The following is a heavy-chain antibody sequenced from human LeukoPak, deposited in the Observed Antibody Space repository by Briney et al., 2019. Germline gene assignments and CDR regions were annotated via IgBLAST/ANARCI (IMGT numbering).Heavy chain of an antibody. CDR2: IYYSGST. J-gene: IGHJ4*02. CDR3: ARLKDPYDPLVMITFGGVIAHIIDY. Sequence: PSETLSLTCTVSGGSISSYYWSWIRQPPGKGLKWIGYIYYSGSTNYNPSLKSRVTISVDTSKNQFSLKLSSVTAADTAVYYCARLKDPYDPLVMITFGGVIAHIIDYWGQGTLVTVSS. V-gene: IGHV4-59*08. D-gene: IGHD3-16*02. CDR1: GGSISSYY.